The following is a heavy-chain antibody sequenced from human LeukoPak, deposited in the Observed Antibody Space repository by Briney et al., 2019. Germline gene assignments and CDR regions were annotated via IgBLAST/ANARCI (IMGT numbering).Heavy chain of an antibody. CDR2: IYYSGST. J-gene: IGHJ4*02. CDR3: ARSLRGAMVTDPFDY. CDR1: GYSISSSNW. Sequence: SETLSLTCAVSGYSISSSNWWGWIRQPPGKGLEWIGYIYYSGSTYYNPSLKSRVTMSVDTSKNQFSLKLSSVTAVDTALYYCARSLRGAMVTDPFDYWGQGTLVTVSS. D-gene: IGHD5-18*01. V-gene: IGHV4-28*01.